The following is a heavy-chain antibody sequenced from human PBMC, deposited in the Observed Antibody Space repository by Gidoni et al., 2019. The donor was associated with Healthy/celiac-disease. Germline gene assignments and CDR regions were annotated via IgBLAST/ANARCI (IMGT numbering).Heavy chain of an antibody. J-gene: IGHJ4*02. D-gene: IGHD6-13*01. Sequence: EVQLVESGGGLVQPGGSLRLSCAASGFTFSSYEMNWVRQAPGKGLEWVSYISSSGSTIYYADSVKGRFTISRDNAKNSLYLQMNSLRAEDTAVYYCARGPGSSFPDYWGQGTLVTVSS. CDR3: ARGPGSSFPDY. CDR2: ISSSGSTI. V-gene: IGHV3-48*03. CDR1: GFTFSSYE.